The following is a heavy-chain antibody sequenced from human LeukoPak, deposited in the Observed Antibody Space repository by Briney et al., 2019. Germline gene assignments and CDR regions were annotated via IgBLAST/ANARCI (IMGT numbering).Heavy chain of an antibody. V-gene: IGHV1-46*01. CDR3: ARDRQPPRDWFDP. D-gene: IGHD6-13*01. CDR2: INPSGGST. Sequence: ASVKVSCKASGYTFTSYYMHWVRQAPGQGLEWMGIINPSGGSTSYAQKFQGRVTMTRDTSASTVYMELSSLRSEDTAVYYCARDRQPPRDWFDPWGQGTLVTVSS. CDR1: GYTFTSYY. J-gene: IGHJ5*02.